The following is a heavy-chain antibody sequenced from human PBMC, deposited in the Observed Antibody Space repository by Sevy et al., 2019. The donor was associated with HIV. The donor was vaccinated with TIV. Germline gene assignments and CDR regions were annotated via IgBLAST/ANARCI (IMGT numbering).Heavy chain of an antibody. V-gene: IGHV3-23*01. Sequence: GGSLRLSCAASGFTFNSYAMRWVRQAPGKGLEWVSAISDSGGSTYYADSVKGLFTISRDNSKNTLYLLMNSLRAEDTTVYYCAKGGYYDSSGYLPFDYWGQGTLVTVSS. CDR3: AKGGYYDSSGYLPFDY. CDR2: ISDSGGST. CDR1: GFTFNSYA. J-gene: IGHJ4*02. D-gene: IGHD3-22*01.